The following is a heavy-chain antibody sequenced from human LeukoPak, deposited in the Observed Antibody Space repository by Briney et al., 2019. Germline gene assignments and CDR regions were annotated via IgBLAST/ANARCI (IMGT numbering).Heavy chain of an antibody. CDR1: GGTFSSYA. D-gene: IGHD6-13*01. Sequence: SVKVSCKASGGTFSSYAISWVRQAPGQGLEWMGGIIPIFGTANYAQKFQGRVTITRDTSASTAYMELSSLRSEDTAVYYCARDRFGHSSSWFPIWGQGTMVTVSS. J-gene: IGHJ3*02. CDR2: IIPIFGTA. V-gene: IGHV1-69*05. CDR3: ARDRFGHSSSWFPI.